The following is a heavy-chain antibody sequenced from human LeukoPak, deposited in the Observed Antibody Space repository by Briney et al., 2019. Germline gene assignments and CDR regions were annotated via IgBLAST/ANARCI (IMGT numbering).Heavy chain of an antibody. CDR1: GYSFSSYW. Sequence: GESLKISWKASGYSFSSYWIGWVRQMPGKGLEWVGIIDPSDSEARYTPSFQGQVTISVDKPLTTAYLQWNSLKASDTPMYYCARQTAMGRSGDYWGQGTLVTVSS. D-gene: IGHD5-18*01. J-gene: IGHJ4*02. CDR3: ARQTAMGRSGDY. V-gene: IGHV5-51*01. CDR2: IDPSDSEA.